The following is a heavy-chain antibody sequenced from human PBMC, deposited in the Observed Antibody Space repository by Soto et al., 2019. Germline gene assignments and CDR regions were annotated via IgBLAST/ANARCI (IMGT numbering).Heavy chain of an antibody. Sequence: QVQLVESGGGVVQPGGSLRLSCAASGFTFSTYAMQWVRQAPGKGLEWVAVVSSEGGTQFYADSVKGRFTISRDNARASLYLQMDSLRVEDTAMYYCTRDGEPLWGPGTMVTVSS. CDR2: VSSEGGTQ. CDR1: GFTFSTYA. D-gene: IGHD3-3*01. CDR3: TRDGEPL. V-gene: IGHV3-30-3*01. J-gene: IGHJ3*01.